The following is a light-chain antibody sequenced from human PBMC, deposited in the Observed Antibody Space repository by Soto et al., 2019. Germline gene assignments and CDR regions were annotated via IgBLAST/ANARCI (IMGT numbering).Light chain of an antibody. CDR1: QSIKNY. Sequence: DIQMTQSPSSLSAAIGDRVTITCRASQSIKNYLNWYQHKPGAAPKLLIFGASNLESGVPSRFSGSGSGTEFTLSISSLQPEYFATSYCKQGYSTTPITFGQGTRVEIK. CDR3: KQGYSTTPIT. CDR2: GAS. J-gene: IGKJ5*01. V-gene: IGKV1-39*01.